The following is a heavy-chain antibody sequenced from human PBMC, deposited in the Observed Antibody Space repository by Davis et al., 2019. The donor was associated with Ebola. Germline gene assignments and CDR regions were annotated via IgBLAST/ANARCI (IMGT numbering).Heavy chain of an antibody. J-gene: IGHJ4*02. CDR3: VRDAGWQHLDN. Sequence: PGGSLTLSCAASGFTFSNYWMTWVRQAPGQGLERVAHIKEDGSQKYYVDSVKGRFTISRDNAQTSLSLQMNSLRVDDTAIYYCVRDAGWQHLDNWGQGTLVTVSS. D-gene: IGHD2-15*01. V-gene: IGHV3-7*01. CDR1: GFTFSNYW. CDR2: IKEDGSQK.